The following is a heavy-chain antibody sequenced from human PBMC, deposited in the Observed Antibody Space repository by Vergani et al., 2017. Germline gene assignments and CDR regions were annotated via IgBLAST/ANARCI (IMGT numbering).Heavy chain of an antibody. CDR3: ARGGDDSSGYYPRFDVFDI. D-gene: IGHD3-22*01. Sequence: EVQLVQSGAEVKKPGESLKISCKGSGYSFTSYWIGWLRQMPGKGLEWMGIIYPGDSDTRYSPPFQGQVTISAAKSISTAYLQWSSLKASDTALYYCARGGDDSSGYYPRFDVFDIWGQGEMVTVSS. CDR1: GYSFTSYW. V-gene: IGHV5-51*01. J-gene: IGHJ3*02. CDR2: IYPGDSDT.